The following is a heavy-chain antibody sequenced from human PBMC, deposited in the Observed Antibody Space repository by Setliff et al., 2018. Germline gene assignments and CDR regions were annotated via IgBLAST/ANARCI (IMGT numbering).Heavy chain of an antibody. V-gene: IGHV4-4*07. J-gene: IGHJ6*03. CDR3: AREQWLDPPGYYYMDV. Sequence: SETLSLTCTVSGGSISDYYWSWIRQPAGKGLEWIGHIYIGGSANYNPSLKSRVTMSIDTSKNQFSLKLNSVTAADMAVYYCAREQWLDPPGYYYMDVWAKGTTVTVS. CDR2: IYIGGSA. D-gene: IGHD6-19*01. CDR1: GGSISDYY.